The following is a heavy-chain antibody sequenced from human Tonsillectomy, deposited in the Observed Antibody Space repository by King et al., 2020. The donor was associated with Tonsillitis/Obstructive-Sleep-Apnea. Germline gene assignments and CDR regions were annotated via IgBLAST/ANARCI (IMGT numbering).Heavy chain of an antibody. CDR2: ISNDGSNK. V-gene: IGHV3-30-3*01. J-gene: IGHJ6*03. CDR1: GFTFRTYA. D-gene: IGHD5-18*01. CDR3: ASDPTYTDGYGDYYYYYMDV. Sequence: VQLVESGGGVVQPGRSLRLSCAASGFTFRTYAVHWVRQAPGKGLEWVAAISNDGSNKDYADFVKGRFTISRDNSKNTLYLQMNSLRAEDTSVYYCASDPTYTDGYGDYYYYYMDVWGKGTTVTVSS.